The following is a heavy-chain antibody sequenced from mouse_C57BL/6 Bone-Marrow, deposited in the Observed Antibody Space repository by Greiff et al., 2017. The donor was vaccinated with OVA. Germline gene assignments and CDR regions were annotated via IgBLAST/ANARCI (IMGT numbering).Heavy chain of an antibody. D-gene: IGHD1-1*01. CDR2: FYPGGGYT. J-gene: IGHJ2*01. Sequence: QVQLQQSGAELVRPGTSVKMSCKASGYTFTNSWIGWSKQRPGHGLEWIGDFYPGGGYTNYTEKFKGKATLTADKSSITPYMQVSSLTAEDSAIYFCASLHYDGSSCGHDWGQGTTRTVSS. V-gene: IGHV1-63*01. CDR1: GYTFTNSW. CDR3: ASLHYDGSSCGHD.